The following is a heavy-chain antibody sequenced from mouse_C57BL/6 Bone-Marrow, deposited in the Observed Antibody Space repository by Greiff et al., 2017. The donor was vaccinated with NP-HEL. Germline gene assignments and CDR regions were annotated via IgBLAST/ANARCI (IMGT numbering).Heavy chain of an antibody. D-gene: IGHD2-14*01. Sequence: VQLQQPGAELVRPGTSVKLSCKASGYTFTSYWMHWVKQRPGQGLEWIGVIDPSDSYTTYNQKFKGKATLTVDTSSSTAYMQLSSLTSEDSAVYYCARPPIGLSLFDYWGQGTTLTVSS. J-gene: IGHJ2*01. CDR3: ARPPIGLSLFDY. V-gene: IGHV1-59*01. CDR2: IDPSDSYT. CDR1: GYTFTSYW.